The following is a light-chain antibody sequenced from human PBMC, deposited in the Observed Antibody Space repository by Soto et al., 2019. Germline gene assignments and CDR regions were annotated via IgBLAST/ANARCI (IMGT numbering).Light chain of an antibody. CDR2: GAS. V-gene: IGKV3-20*01. J-gene: IGKJ1*01. Sequence: DIVLTQSPGTLSSSPGGRATLSCRASQSVTDNYLAWYQQKPGQAPRLLIYGASSRATGIPDRFSGSGSGTDFTLTISRLEPEDFAMYYCHQYGRSPRGTFGKGTKVQIK. CDR3: HQYGRSPRGT. CDR1: QSVTDNY.